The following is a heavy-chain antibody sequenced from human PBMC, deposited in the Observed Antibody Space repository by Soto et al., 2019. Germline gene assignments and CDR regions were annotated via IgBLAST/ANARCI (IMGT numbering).Heavy chain of an antibody. Sequence: GGSLRLSCAASGFTFSSYGMHWVRQAPGKGLEWVAVIWYDGSNKYYADSVKGRFTISRDNSKNTLYLQMNSLRAEDTAVYYCARDIGDIVVVVAATDSYGMDVWRQGTTVTVSS. V-gene: IGHV3-33*01. CDR1: GFTFSSYG. CDR2: IWYDGSNK. J-gene: IGHJ6*02. D-gene: IGHD2-15*01. CDR3: ARDIGDIVVVVAATDSYGMDV.